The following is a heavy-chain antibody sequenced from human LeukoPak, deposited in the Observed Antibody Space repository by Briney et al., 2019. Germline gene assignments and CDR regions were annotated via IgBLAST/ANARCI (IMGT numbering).Heavy chain of an antibody. V-gene: IGHV3-21*01. Sequence: GGSLSLSCAASGFTFSSYNMNWVRQAPGKGLEWVSSITSDSRYMYYADSVKGRFTISRDNAKNSLYLQMNSLRAEDTAVYYCAKGSKYCSSTSCLNDYWGQGTLVTVSS. J-gene: IGHJ4*02. CDR3: AKGSKYCSSTSCLNDY. D-gene: IGHD2-2*01. CDR2: ITSDSRYM. CDR1: GFTFSSYN.